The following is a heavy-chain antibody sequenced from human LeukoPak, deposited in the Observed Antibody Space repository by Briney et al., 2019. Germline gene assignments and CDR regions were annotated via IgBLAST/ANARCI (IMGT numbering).Heavy chain of an antibody. CDR1: GFSFNSYW. Sequence: PGGSLRLSCAASGFSFNSYWMHWVRHAPGKGLVWVSQIKTDGSGIGYADSVKGRFTISIDRATNTLYLEMNSLRAEDTAVYYCAKDRELTPLDAFDIWGQGTMVTVSS. V-gene: IGHV3-74*01. J-gene: IGHJ3*02. CDR3: AKDRELTPLDAFDI. D-gene: IGHD1-26*01. CDR2: IKTDGSGI.